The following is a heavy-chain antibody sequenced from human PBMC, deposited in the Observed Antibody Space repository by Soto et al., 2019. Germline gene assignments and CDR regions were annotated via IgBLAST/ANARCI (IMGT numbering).Heavy chain of an antibody. D-gene: IGHD2-2*01. CDR2: TSVDGNKR. CDR3: ARDGPPDIVVVPTAIGAFDM. V-gene: IGHV3-30-3*01. Sequence: QVQLVESGGGVVQPGRSLRLSCEVSGFTFIRYAMHWVRQAPGKGLEWVAVTSVDGNKRYYVDSVKGRFTISRDNSKNTLYLHMNSLRSEDTAVYYCARDGPPDIVVVPTAIGAFDMWGQGTMVTVSS. CDR1: GFTFIRYA. J-gene: IGHJ3*02.